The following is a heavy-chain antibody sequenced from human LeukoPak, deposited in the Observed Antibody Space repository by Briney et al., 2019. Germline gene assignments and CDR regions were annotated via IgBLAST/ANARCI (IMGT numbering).Heavy chain of an antibody. CDR3: ASALTDAFDI. CDR1: RFTFENYA. J-gene: IGHJ3*02. D-gene: IGHD3-9*01. V-gene: IGHV3-30*04. CDR2: ISHDGSKK. Sequence: GGSLRLSCVASRFTFENYAMHWVRQAPGKGLEWVTLISHDGSKKYYADSVKGRFTVSRDNSKNTLYLQMNSLRAEDTAVYYCASALTDAFDIWGQGTMVTVSS.